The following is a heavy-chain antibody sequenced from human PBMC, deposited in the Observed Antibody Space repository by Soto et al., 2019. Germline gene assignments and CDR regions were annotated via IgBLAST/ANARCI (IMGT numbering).Heavy chain of an antibody. J-gene: IGHJ5*02. CDR2: ISAYDGKT. CDR1: GYTFNAYG. CDR3: ARDPHEFCTSYCFDP. D-gene: IGHD3-3*01. V-gene: IGHV1-18*01. Sequence: ASVKVSCKTSGYTFNAYGINWVRQAPGQGLELMGWISAYDGKTSYAEKFQGRVTLTTDTSTSTAYMELKSLRSDDTAIYYCARDPHEFCTSYCFDPWGQGTPVTVSS.